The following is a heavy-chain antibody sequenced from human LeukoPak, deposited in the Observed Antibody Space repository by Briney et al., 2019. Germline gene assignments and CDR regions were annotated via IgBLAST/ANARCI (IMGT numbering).Heavy chain of an antibody. CDR1: GFTFSSYS. V-gene: IGHV3-21*01. J-gene: IGHJ4*02. Sequence: GGSLRLSCAASGFTFSSYSMNWVRQAPGKGLEWVSSISSSSSYIYYADSVKGRFTISRDNAKNSLYLQMNSLRAEDTAVYYCARLRAAAGRNDWGQGTLVTVSS. D-gene: IGHD6-13*01. CDR2: ISSSSSYI. CDR3: ARLRAAAGRND.